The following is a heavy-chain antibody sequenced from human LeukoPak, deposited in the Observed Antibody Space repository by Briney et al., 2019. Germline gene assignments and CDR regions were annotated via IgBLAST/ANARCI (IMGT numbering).Heavy chain of an antibody. V-gene: IGHV4-39*07. J-gene: IGHJ4*02. CDR3: ARLNYDFWSGAIDY. CDR2: IYYSGST. Sequence: WVRQAPGKGLEWIGSIYYSGSTYYNPSLKSRVTMSVDTSKNQFSLKLSSVTAADTAVYYCARLNYDFWSGAIDYWGQGTLVTVSS. D-gene: IGHD3-3*01.